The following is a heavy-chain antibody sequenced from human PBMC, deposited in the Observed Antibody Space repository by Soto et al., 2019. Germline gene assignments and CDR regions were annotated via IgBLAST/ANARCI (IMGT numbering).Heavy chain of an antibody. CDR3: ARDRGGMVIIGHFDY. CDR1: GGTFSSYA. J-gene: IGHJ4*02. Sequence: QVQLVQSGAEVKKPGSSVKVSCKASGGTFSSYAISWVRQAPGQGLEWMGGIIPIFGTANYAKKFQGRVTITEDESTSTAYMELSSLRSEDTAVYYCARDRGGMVIIGHFDYWGQGTLVTVSS. CDR2: IIPIFGTA. V-gene: IGHV1-69*01. D-gene: IGHD3-3*01.